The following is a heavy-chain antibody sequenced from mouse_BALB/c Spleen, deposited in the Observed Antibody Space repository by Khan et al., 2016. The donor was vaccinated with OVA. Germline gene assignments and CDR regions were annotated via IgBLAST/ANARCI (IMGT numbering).Heavy chain of an antibody. CDR2: IWAGGST. V-gene: IGHV2-9*02. Sequence: QVQLQQSGPGLVAPSQSLSITCTVSGFSLTTSGVHWVRQTPGKGLEWLGVIWAGGSTTYNSALMYRLGISKDNSKCQVFLKMNSQQTEDTAMYYCVRYYGNDGWYFDVWGAGTTVTVSS. D-gene: IGHD2-2*01. J-gene: IGHJ1*01. CDR1: GFSLTTSG. CDR3: VRYYGNDGWYFDV.